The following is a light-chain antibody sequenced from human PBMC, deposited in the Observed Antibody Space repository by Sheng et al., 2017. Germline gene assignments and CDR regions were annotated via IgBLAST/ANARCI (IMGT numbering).Light chain of an antibody. J-gene: IGKJ4*01. V-gene: IGKV3-20*01. Sequence: DIVLTQSPGTLSLSPGERVTLSCRASEIISISDLAWYQQKFGQAPRLLIYSGSSRATGIPDRFSGGGSGTEFTLTISSLQSEDFAVYYCQQYSRWPVPFGGGTKVEIK. CDR3: QQYSRWPVP. CDR1: EIISISD. CDR2: SGS.